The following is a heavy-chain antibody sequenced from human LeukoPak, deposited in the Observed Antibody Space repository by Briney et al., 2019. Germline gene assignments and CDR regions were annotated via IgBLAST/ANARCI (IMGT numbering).Heavy chain of an antibody. Sequence: PGGSLRLSCAASGFTFSSYAMSWVRQAPGKGLERVSAISGSGGSTYYADSVKGRFTISRDNSKNTLYLQMNSLRAEDTAVYYCAIAVVVVAATNPLFDYWGQGTLVTVSS. J-gene: IGHJ4*02. V-gene: IGHV3-23*01. CDR2: ISGSGGST. CDR1: GFTFSSYA. D-gene: IGHD2-15*01. CDR3: AIAVVVVAATNPLFDY.